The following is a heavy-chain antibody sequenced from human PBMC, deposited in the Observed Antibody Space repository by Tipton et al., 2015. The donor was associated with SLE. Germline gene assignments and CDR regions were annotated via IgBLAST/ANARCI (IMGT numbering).Heavy chain of an antibody. J-gene: IGHJ5*02. V-gene: IGHV4-59*01. CDR1: GGSISSYY. CDR2: VYYSGTT. D-gene: IGHD3-22*01. CDR3: ARDSSGGYNWFDP. Sequence: TLSLTCTVSGGSISSYYWSWIRQPPGKGLEWIGYVYYSGTTNYHPSLKSRVTISVDTSKNQFSLKLSSVTAADTAVYYCARDSSGGYNWFDPWGQGTLVTVSS.